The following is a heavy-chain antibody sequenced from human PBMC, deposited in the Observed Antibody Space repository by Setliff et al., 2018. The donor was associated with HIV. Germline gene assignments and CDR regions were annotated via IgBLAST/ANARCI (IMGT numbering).Heavy chain of an antibody. CDR2: ISPSGGST. V-gene: IGHV3-23*01. D-gene: IGHD3-22*01. CDR3: ARKYYYDSSGYYSFDY. CDR1: GFTFSSYA. J-gene: IGHJ4*02. Sequence: GGSLRLSCAASGFTFSSYAMSWVRQAPGKGLEWVSAISPSGGSTYYADSVRGRFTISRDNSKNTLYLQMNSLRAEGTALYYCARKYYYDSSGYYSFDYWGQGALVTVSS.